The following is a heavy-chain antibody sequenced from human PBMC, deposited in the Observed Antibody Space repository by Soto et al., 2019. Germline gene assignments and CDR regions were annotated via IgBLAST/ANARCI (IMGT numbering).Heavy chain of an antibody. CDR3: ARGDDYGYYTRD. J-gene: IGHJ4*02. Sequence: SETLSLTCTVSGGSISSGDYYWSWIRQPPGKGLEWIGYIYYSGSTYYNPSLKSRVTISVDTSKNQFSLELSSVTAADTAVYYCARGDDYGYYTRDWGQGTLVTVSS. V-gene: IGHV4-30-4*01. D-gene: IGHD4-17*01. CDR1: GGSISSGDYY. CDR2: IYYSGST.